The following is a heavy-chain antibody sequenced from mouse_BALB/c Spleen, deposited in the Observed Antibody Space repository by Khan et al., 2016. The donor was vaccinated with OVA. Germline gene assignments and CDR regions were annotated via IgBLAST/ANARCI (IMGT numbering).Heavy chain of an antibody. CDR2: INPTNGGT. CDR1: GYTFTNFY. D-gene: IGHD2-1*01. Sequence: QVQLQQSGAELVKPGASVKLSCKASGYTFTNFYMYWVRQRPGQGLEWIGQINPTNGGTNYNEKFKTKATLNVDKYSSKAYLHISSLTSEDSADYYCTRSPLSYGNSNQAWFAYWGQATLVTVSA. J-gene: IGHJ3*01. V-gene: IGHV1-53*01. CDR3: TRSPLSYGNSNQAWFAY.